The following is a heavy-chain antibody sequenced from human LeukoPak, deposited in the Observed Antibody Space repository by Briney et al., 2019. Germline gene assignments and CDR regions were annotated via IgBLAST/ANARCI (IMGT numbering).Heavy chain of an antibody. Sequence: PGGSLRLSCAAAGFTFSSYSMNWVRQAPGKGLEWVSSISSSSSYIYYADSVKGRFTISRDNSKNSLYLQMNSLRAEDTAAYYCARGPIAVAGTIYWGQGTLVTVSS. D-gene: IGHD6-19*01. CDR3: ARGPIAVAGTIY. CDR1: GFTFSSYS. V-gene: IGHV3-21*01. CDR2: ISSSSSYI. J-gene: IGHJ4*02.